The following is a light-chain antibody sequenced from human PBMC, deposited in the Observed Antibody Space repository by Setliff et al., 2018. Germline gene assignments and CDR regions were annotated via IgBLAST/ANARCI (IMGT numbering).Light chain of an antibody. V-gene: IGLV2-8*01. CDR2: EVS. CDR3: SSYGGDNNFV. Sequence: ALTQPPSASGSPGQSVTISCTGTNSDVGGYSYVSWYQQRPGKAPKLLIYEVSKRPSGVPDRFSGPKSGNTASLTVSGLQAEDEADYYCSSYGGDNNFVFGTGTKATVL. J-gene: IGLJ1*01. CDR1: NSDVGGYSY.